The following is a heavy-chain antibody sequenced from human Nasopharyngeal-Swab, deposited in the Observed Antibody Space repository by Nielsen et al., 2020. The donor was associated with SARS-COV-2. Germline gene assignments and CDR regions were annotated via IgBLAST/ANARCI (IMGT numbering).Heavy chain of an antibody. D-gene: IGHD5-12*01. CDR2: ISSSSYI. CDR3: ARGGVAVATKD. CDR1: GFTFSSYT. V-gene: IGHV3-21*05. J-gene: IGHJ4*02. Sequence: GESLKISCAASGFTFSSYTMNWVRQAPGKGLEWVSYISSSSYIYYADSVKGRFTISRDNAKNSLYLQMNSLRAEDTAVYYCARGGVAVATKDWGQGTLVTVSS.